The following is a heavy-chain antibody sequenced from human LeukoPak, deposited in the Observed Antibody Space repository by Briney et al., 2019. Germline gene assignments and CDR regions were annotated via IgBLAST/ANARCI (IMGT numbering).Heavy chain of an antibody. V-gene: IGHV4-39*01. D-gene: IGHD5-18*01. Sequence: SETLSLTCTVSGGSISSSSYYWGWIRQPPGKGLGWIGSIYYSGSTYYNPSLKSRVTISVDTSKNQFSLKLSSVTAADTAVYYCARLGYSYGYCYFDYWGQGTLVTVSS. CDR2: IYYSGST. J-gene: IGHJ4*02. CDR1: GGSISSSSYY. CDR3: ARLGYSYGYCYFDY.